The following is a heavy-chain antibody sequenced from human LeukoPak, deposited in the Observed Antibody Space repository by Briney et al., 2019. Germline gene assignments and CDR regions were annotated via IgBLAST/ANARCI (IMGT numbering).Heavy chain of an antibody. CDR1: GGSFSGYY. D-gene: IGHD1-26*01. Sequence: SETLSLTCAVYGGSFSGYYWSWIRQPPGKGPEWIGEINHSGSTNYNPSLKSRVTISVDTSKNQFSLKLSSVTAADTAVYYCARPGVGAAGGAFDIWGQGTMVTVSS. CDR2: INHSGST. J-gene: IGHJ3*02. CDR3: ARPGVGAAGGAFDI. V-gene: IGHV4-34*01.